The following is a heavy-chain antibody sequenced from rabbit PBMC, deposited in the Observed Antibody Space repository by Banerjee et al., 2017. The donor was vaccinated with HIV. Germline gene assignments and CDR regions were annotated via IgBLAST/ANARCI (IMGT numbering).Heavy chain of an antibody. CDR1: GFSFSSSYY. Sequence: QSLEESGGDLVKPGASLTLTCTASGFSFSSSYYMCWVRQAPGKGLEWIACIYAGSSGSTYYASWAKGRFTISKTSSTTVTLQMTSLTAADTATYFCARKLSLWGPGTLVTV. CDR3: ARKLSL. J-gene: IGHJ4*01. CDR2: IYAGSSGST. D-gene: IGHD6-1*01. V-gene: IGHV1S40*01.